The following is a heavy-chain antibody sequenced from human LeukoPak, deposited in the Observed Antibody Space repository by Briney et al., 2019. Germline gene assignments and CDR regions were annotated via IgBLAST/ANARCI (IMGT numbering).Heavy chain of an antibody. CDR1: GYTFTGYY. CDR2: INPDTGGT. V-gene: IGHV1-2*02. D-gene: IGHD3-10*01. Sequence: ASVKVSCKASGYTFTGYYLHWVRQAPGQGLEWMGWINPDTGGTNYAQKFQGRVTLTRDTSISTAYMELSRLKPDDTAVYYCATFRGHDPIFDYWGQGTLVTVCS. CDR3: ATFRGHDPIFDY. J-gene: IGHJ4*02.